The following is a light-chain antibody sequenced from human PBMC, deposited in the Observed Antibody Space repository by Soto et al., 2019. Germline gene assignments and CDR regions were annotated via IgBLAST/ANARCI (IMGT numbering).Light chain of an antibody. CDR3: SSYTTSSTLLYV. CDR2: EVS. Sequence: QSALTQPASVSGSPGQSITISCTGTSSDVGGYNSVSWYQQHPGKAPKLMIYEVSNRPSGVSNRFSGSKSGNTASLTISGLLAEDEAEYYCSSYTTSSTLLYVFGTVTKVTVL. J-gene: IGLJ1*01. V-gene: IGLV2-14*01. CDR1: SSDVGGYNS.